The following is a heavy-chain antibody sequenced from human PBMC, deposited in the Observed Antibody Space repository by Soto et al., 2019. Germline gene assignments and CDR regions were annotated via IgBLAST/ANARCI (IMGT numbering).Heavy chain of an antibody. V-gene: IGHV3-48*03. CDR3: AGGGWGYCSGGSCYRGVGTDYYFDY. J-gene: IGHJ4*02. Sequence: EVQLVESGGGLVQPGGSLRLSCSASGFIFKAYEMNWVRQAPGKGLEWISDISTSGSTIYYADSVKGRFTISRDNARDSLYLQMNSLRDEDTAVYYCAGGGWGYCSGGSCYRGVGTDYYFDYWGQGTLVTVSS. D-gene: IGHD2-15*01. CDR1: GFIFKAYE. CDR2: ISTSGSTI.